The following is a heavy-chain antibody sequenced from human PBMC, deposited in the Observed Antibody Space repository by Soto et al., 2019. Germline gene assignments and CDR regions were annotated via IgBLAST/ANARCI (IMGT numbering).Heavy chain of an antibody. CDR3: AKDKPTGTTGMPHFDY. Sequence: QVQLVESGGGVVQPGRSLRLSCAASGFTFSSYGMHWVRQAPGKGLEWVAVISYDGSNKYYADSVKGRFTISRDNSKNTLYLQMNSLRAEDTAVYYCAKDKPTGTTGMPHFDYWGQGTLVTVSS. V-gene: IGHV3-30*18. CDR1: GFTFSSYG. D-gene: IGHD4-17*01. CDR2: ISYDGSNK. J-gene: IGHJ4*02.